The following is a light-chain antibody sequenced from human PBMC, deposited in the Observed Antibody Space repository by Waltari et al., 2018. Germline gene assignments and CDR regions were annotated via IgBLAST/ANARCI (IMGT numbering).Light chain of an antibody. J-gene: IGLJ3*02. V-gene: IGLV7-46*01. CDR3: LLSYGGAVV. CDR2: DTT. Sequence: QAVVTQEPSLTVSPGGTVPPTCPPNPGPVTSPHYPYWLQQRSGQAPRTLIYDTTNKHSWTPPRFSGSLLGGKAALTLSGAQAEDESDYYCLLSYGGAVVFGGGTRLTVL. CDR1: PGPVTSPHY.